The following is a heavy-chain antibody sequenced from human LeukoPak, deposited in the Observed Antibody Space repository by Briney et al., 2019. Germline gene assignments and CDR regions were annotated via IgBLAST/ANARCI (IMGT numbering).Heavy chain of an antibody. J-gene: IGHJ4*02. CDR1: GYTFTSYY. CDR2: MNPNSGKT. V-gene: IGHV1-8*02. CDR3: ARGLRWMPDY. Sequence: ASVKVSCKASGYTFTSYYINWVRQATGQGLEWMGWMNPNSGKTGYAQKFQGRVTMTRNTSESTAYMKLSSLRSEDTAVYYCARGLRWMPDYWGQGTLVTVSS. D-gene: IGHD4-23*01.